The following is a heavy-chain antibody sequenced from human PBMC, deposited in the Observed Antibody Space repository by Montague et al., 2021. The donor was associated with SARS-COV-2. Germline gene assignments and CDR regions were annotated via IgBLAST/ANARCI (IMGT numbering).Heavy chain of an antibody. CDR3: ARGTKGVFTYDYDSSGYASDY. V-gene: IGHV4-34*01. CDR2: INHSGST. J-gene: IGHJ4*02. D-gene: IGHD3-22*01. Sequence: SETLSLTCAVYGGSFSGYYRSWIRQPPGKGLEWIGEINHSGSTKYNPSLESRVTISVDTSKNQFSLKLSSVTAADTAVYYCARGTKGVFTYDYDSSGYASDYWGQGTLVTVSS. CDR1: GGSFSGYY.